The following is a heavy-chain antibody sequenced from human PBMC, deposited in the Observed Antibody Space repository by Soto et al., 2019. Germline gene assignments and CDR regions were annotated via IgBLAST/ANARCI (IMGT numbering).Heavy chain of an antibody. D-gene: IGHD1-26*01. V-gene: IGHV3-33*01. Sequence: QVQLVESGGGVVQPGRSLRLSCAASGFTFSSYGMHWVRQAPGKGLEWVAVIWYDGSNKYYADSVKGRFTISRDNSKNTLDRQMNSLRAEDTAVYSCAREWDLRGPPDYWGQGTLVTAAS. CDR1: GFTFSSYG. CDR3: AREWDLRGPPDY. J-gene: IGHJ4*02. CDR2: IWYDGSNK.